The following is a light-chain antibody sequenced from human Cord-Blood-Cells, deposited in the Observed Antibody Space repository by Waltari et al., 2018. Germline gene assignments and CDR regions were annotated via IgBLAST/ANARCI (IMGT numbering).Light chain of an antibody. Sequence: QSVLTKPPSVSAAPGQKVTISCSGSSSNIGNNYVYWYQQLPGTAPKLLIYDNNKRPSGIPDRFSGSKSGTAATLGITGLQAGDEADYYCGTWDSSRSAVVFGGGTKLTVL. J-gene: IGLJ2*01. CDR3: GTWDSSRSAVV. V-gene: IGLV1-51*01. CDR1: SSNIGNNY. CDR2: DNN.